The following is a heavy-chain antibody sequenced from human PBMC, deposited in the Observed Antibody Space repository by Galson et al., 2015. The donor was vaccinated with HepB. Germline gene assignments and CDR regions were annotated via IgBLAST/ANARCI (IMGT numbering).Heavy chain of an antibody. CDR1: GDSISSDRW. J-gene: IGHJ4*02. D-gene: IGHD3-10*01. CDR3: ARAKEGRGYFDY. Sequence: LSLTCAVSGDSISSDRWWSWVRQPPGEGLEWIGEAYHSGGTNYRPSLKSRVTISVDKSKNQFSLKLTSVTAADTAVYYCARAKEGRGYFDYWGQGTLVTVSP. V-gene: IGHV4-4*02. CDR2: AYHSGGT.